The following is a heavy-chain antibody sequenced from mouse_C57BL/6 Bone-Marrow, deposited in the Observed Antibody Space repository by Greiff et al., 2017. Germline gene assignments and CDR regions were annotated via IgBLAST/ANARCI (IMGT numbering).Heavy chain of an antibody. Sequence: VKLQQPGTELVKPGASVKLSCKASGYTFTSYWMHWVKQRPGQGLEWIGNINPSNGGTNYNEKFKSKATLTVDKSSSTAYMQLSSLTSEDSAVYYCARGGITTVVAEAYWGQGTLVTVSA. CDR3: ARGGITTVVAEAY. CDR2: INPSNGGT. V-gene: IGHV1-53*01. J-gene: IGHJ3*01. CDR1: GYTFTSYW. D-gene: IGHD1-1*01.